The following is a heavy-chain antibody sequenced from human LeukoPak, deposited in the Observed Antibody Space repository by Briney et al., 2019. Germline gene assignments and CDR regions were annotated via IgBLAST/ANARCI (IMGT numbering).Heavy chain of an antibody. CDR2: INPSGGST. Sequence: GASVTVSCKASGYTFTSYYMHWVRQPPGQGLEWMGIINPSGGSTSYAQKFQGRVTMTRDTSTSTVYMELSSLRSEDTAVYYCARDSSAYCSSNSCYYYYGMDVRGKGTTVTVSS. CDR3: ARDSSAYCSSNSCYYYYGMDV. V-gene: IGHV1-46*01. D-gene: IGHD2-2*01. J-gene: IGHJ6*04. CDR1: GYTFTSYY.